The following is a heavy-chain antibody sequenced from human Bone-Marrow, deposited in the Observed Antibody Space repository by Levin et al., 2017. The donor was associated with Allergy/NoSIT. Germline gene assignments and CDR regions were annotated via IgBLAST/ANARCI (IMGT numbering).Heavy chain of an antibody. D-gene: IGHD3-9*01. Sequence: GESLKISCAASGFTFSDYYMSWIRQAPGKGLEWVSYISSSGSTIYYADSVKGRFTISRDNAKNSLYLQMNSLRAEDTAVYYCARDGAQLRYVDWPYYDYGMDGWGQGTTVTVSS. V-gene: IGHV3-11*01. CDR1: GFTFSDYY. J-gene: IGHJ6*02. CDR3: ARDGAQLRYVDWPYYDYGMDG. CDR2: ISSSGSTI.